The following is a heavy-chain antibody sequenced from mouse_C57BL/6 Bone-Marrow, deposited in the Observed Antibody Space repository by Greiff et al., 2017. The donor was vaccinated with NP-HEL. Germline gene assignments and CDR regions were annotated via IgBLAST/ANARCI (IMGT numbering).Heavy chain of an antibody. CDR3: ARFITTVNSYYFDY. V-gene: IGHV1-22*01. CDR2: INPNNGGT. J-gene: IGHJ2*01. D-gene: IGHD1-1*01. CDR1: GYTFTDYN. Sequence: EVKLMESGPELVKPGASVKMSCKASGYTFTDYNMHWVKQSHGKSLEWIGYINPNNGGTSYNQKFKGKATLTVNKSSSTAYMELRSLTSEDSAVYYCARFITTVNSYYFDYWGQGTTLTVSS.